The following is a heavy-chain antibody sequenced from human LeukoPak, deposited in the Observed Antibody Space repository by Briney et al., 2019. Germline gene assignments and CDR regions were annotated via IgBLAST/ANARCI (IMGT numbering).Heavy chain of an antibody. J-gene: IGHJ4*02. Sequence: PGGSLRLSCAASGFSFSVFWMSWVRQAPGKGLEWVSAISGSGGSTDYADSVKGRFTISRDNSKNTLYLQMNSLRAEDTAVYYCAKENYDILTGYPIDYWGQGTLVTVSS. CDR1: GFSFSVFW. V-gene: IGHV3-23*01. D-gene: IGHD3-9*01. CDR2: ISGSGGST. CDR3: AKENYDILTGYPIDY.